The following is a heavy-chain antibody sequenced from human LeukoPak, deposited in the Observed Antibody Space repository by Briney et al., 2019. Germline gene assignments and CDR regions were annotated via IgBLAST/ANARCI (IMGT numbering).Heavy chain of an antibody. D-gene: IGHD1-26*01. CDR1: GGSISSYY. CDR2: IYYSGTT. Sequence: SETLSLTCTVSGGSISSYYWSWIRQPPGKGLEWIGYIYYSGTTNYNPSLKSRVTISVDTSKNQFSLKLNSVTAADTAVYYCARQVIVGATWRPFNYWGQGTLVTVSS. CDR3: ARQVIVGATWRPFNY. J-gene: IGHJ4*02. V-gene: IGHV4-59*08.